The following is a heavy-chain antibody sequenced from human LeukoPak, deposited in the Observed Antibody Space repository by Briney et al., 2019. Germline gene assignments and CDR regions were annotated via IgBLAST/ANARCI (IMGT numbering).Heavy chain of an antibody. J-gene: IGHJ4*02. D-gene: IGHD1-1*01. CDR1: GFTFSSYW. Sequence: PGGSLRLSCAASGFTFSSYWMSWVRQAPGKRLEWVAYMKQDVTEKYYVDSVKGRFSISRDNAKNSLFLQMNSLRAEDTAVYYCAKEGGTSFDYWGQGTLATVSS. V-gene: IGHV3-7*01. CDR3: AKEGGTSFDY. CDR2: MKQDVTEK.